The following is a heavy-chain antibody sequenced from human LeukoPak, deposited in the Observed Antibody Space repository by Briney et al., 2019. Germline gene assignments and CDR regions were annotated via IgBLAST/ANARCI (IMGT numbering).Heavy chain of an antibody. CDR1: GFIFSKAW. CDR3: AKWAERDGYNSYFDY. J-gene: IGHJ4*02. V-gene: IGHV3-23*01. CDR2: ISGGGDRT. Sequence: PGGSLRLSCAASGFIFSKAWMSWVRQAPGKGLEWVSAISGGGDRTYYADSVKGRFTMSRDNSKNTLYLQMFSLGAADTAVYYCAKWAERDGYNSYFDYWGQGTLVTVSS. D-gene: IGHD5-24*01.